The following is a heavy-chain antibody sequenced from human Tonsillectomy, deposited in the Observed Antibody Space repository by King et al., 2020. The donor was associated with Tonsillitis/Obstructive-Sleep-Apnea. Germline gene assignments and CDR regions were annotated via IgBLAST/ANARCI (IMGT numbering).Heavy chain of an antibody. J-gene: IGHJ6*03. CDR1: GFTFSSYA. V-gene: IGHV3-30*01. D-gene: IGHD2-15*01. CDR2: ISYDGSNK. Sequence: VQLVESGGGVFQPGRSLRLSCAASGFTFSSYAMHWVRQAPGKGLEWVAVISYDGSNKYYADSVKGRFTISRDNSKNTLYLQMNSLRAEDTAVYYCARARLTLLSYMDVWGKGTTVTVSS. CDR3: ARARLTLLSYMDV.